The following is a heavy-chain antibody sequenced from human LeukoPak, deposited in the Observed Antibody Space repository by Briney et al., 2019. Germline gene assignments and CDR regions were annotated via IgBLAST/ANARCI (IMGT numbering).Heavy chain of an antibody. CDR1: GFTFSSYW. J-gene: IGHJ4*02. Sequence: GGSLRLSCAASGFTFSSYWMSWVRQAPGKGLEWVANIKQDGSEKYYVDSVKGRFTISRDHAKNSLYLQMNSLRAEDTAVYYCAREARGSGWNFDYWGQGTLVTVSS. CDR3: AREARGSGWNFDY. CDR2: IKQDGSEK. D-gene: IGHD6-19*01. V-gene: IGHV3-7*01.